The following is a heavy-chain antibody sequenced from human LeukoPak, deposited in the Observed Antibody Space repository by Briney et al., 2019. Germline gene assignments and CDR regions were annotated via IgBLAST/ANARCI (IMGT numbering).Heavy chain of an antibody. CDR3: ARGGVGTGTVIDY. CDR2: ISTAGDT. Sequence: GGSLRLSCAASGFTFSTYDMHWVRQTTGQGLEWVSVISTAGDTYYPGSVKGRFTISRENAKNSLYLEMNSLKAGDTAVYFCARGGVGTGTVIDYWGQGTLVTVSS. J-gene: IGHJ4*02. D-gene: IGHD3-10*01. V-gene: IGHV3-13*04. CDR1: GFTFSTYD.